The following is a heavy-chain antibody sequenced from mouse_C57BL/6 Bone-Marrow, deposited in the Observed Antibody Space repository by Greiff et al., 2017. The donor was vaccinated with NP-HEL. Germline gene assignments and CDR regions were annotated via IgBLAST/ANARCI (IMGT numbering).Heavy chain of an antibody. CDR3: PGGGGPYYFDY. CDR1: GFTFSNYW. Sequence: EVQLQESGGGLVQPGGSMKLSCVASGFTFSNYWMNWVRQSPEKGLEWVAQIRLKSDNYATHYAESVKGRFTISRDDSKSSVYLQMNNLRAEDTGIYYCPGGGGPYYFDYWGQGTTLTVSS. CDR2: IRLKSDNYAT. J-gene: IGHJ2*01. V-gene: IGHV6-3*01.